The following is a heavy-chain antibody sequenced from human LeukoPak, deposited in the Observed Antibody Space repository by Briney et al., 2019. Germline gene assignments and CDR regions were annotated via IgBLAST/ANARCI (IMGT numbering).Heavy chain of an antibody. CDR1: GYTFTGYY. V-gene: IGHV1-2*02. D-gene: IGHD1-26*01. CDR3: ARVIVEQQLNFDY. J-gene: IGHJ4*02. Sequence: ASVKVPCKASGYTFTGYYMHWVRQAPGQGLEWMGWINPNSGGTNYAQKFQGRVTMTRDTSISTAYMELSRLRSDDTAVYYCARVIVEQQLNFDYWGQGTLVTVSS. CDR2: INPNSGGT.